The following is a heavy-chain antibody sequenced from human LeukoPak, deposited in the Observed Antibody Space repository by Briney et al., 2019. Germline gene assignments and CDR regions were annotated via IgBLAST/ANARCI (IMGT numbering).Heavy chain of an antibody. CDR3: ARFRKRPGYTYGSESRETDYYFDY. Sequence: GGSLRLSCAASGFTFSSYEMNWVRQAPGKGLEWVSSISSSSSYIYYADSVKGRFTISRDNAKNSLYLQMNSLRDEDTAVYYCARFRKRPGYTYGSESRETDYYFDYWGQGTLVTVSS. CDR2: ISSSSSYI. J-gene: IGHJ4*02. V-gene: IGHV3-21*01. D-gene: IGHD5-18*01. CDR1: GFTFSSYE.